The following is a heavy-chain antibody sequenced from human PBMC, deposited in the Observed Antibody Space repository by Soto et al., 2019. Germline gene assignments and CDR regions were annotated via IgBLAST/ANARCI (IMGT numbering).Heavy chain of an antibody. Sequence: GGSLRLSCAASGFTFSSYAMSWVRQAPGKGLEWVSAISGSGGSTYYADSVKGRFTISRDNSKNTLYLQMNSLRAEDTAVYYCARIRFLEWLFYFDYWGQGTLVTVSS. CDR2: ISGSGGST. J-gene: IGHJ4*02. CDR1: GFTFSSYA. D-gene: IGHD3-3*01. CDR3: ARIRFLEWLFYFDY. V-gene: IGHV3-23*01.